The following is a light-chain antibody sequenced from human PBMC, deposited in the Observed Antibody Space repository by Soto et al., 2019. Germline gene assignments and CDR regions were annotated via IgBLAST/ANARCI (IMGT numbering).Light chain of an antibody. CDR1: AGVATRDHY. CDR3: LLYFGGPWV. J-gene: IGLJ3*02. V-gene: IGLV7-43*01. CDR2: TTT. Sequence: QAVVTQEPSVTVSPGGTVTLTCASSAGVATRDHYPNWFQQKPGQPPRALISTTTNRHSWTPARFSGSLLGDKAALTLSGVQPEDEADYYCLLYFGGPWVFGGGTKLTVL.